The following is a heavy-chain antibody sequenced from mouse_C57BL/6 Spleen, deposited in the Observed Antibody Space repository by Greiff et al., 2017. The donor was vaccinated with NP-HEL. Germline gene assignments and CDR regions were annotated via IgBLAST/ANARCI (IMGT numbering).Heavy chain of an antibody. Sequence: EVQLQQSGPELVKPGASVKISCKASGYSFTDYNMNWVKQSNGKSLEWIGVINPNYGTTSYNQKFKGKATLTVDQSSSTAYMQLNSLTSADSAVYYCARGALITTVVGGPYFDYWGQGTTLTVSS. V-gene: IGHV1-39*01. CDR1: GYSFTDYN. CDR3: ARGALITTVVGGPYFDY. D-gene: IGHD1-1*01. J-gene: IGHJ2*01. CDR2: INPNYGTT.